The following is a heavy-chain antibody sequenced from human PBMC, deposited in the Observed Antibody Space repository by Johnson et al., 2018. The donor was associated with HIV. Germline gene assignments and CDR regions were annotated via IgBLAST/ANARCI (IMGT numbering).Heavy chain of an antibody. CDR2: ISGSGSTI. D-gene: IGHD4-11*01. V-gene: IGHV3-48*04. CDR3: ARVTGPFDI. J-gene: IGHJ3*02. Sequence: VQLVESGGGLVQPGGSLRLSCAASGFTFSSYAMSWVRQAPGKGLEWVSAISGSGSTIYYAASVKGRFTISRDNAKNSLYLQMNSLRAEDTAVYYCARVTGPFDIWGQGTMVTVSS. CDR1: GFTFSSYA.